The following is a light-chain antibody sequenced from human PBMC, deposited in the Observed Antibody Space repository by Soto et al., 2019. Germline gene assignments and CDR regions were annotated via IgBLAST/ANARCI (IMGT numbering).Light chain of an antibody. V-gene: IGLV1-40*01. CDR3: CSFAGSNSWV. CDR1: SSNLGAGYD. J-gene: IGLJ3*02. CDR2: EAT. Sequence: QSVLTQPPSVSGAPGQRVTISCTGNSSNLGAGYDVHWYQQLPGAAPKLMIYEATRRPSGISNRFSGSKSGNTASLTISGLQAEDEADYYCCSFAGSNSWVFGGGTKLTVL.